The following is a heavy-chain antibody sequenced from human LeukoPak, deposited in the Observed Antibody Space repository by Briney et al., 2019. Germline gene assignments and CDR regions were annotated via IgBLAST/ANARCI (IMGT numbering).Heavy chain of an antibody. J-gene: IGHJ4*02. CDR3: ARGNFRFDY. V-gene: IGHV4-38-2*02. Sequence: SETLSLTCTVSGYSISSGYYWGWIRQPPGQGLEWIGNIYHSGSTYYNPSLKSRVTISVDTSKNQFSLKLSSVTAADTAVYYCARGNFRFDYWGQGTLVTVSS. CDR1: GYSISSGYY. CDR2: IYHSGST.